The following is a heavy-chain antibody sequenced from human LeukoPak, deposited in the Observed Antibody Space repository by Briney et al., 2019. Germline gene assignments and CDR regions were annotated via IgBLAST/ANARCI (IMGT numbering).Heavy chain of an antibody. V-gene: IGHV3-7*01. CDR1: GFTFSSYW. CDR3: ARRSGHYYDSSGYYHENAFDI. Sequence: GGSLRLSCAASGFTFSSYWMSWVRQAPGKGLEWVANIKQDGSERYYVDSVKGRFTISRDNAKSSLYLQMISLRVEDTAVYYCARRSGHYYDSSGYYHENAFDIWGQGTMVTVSS. J-gene: IGHJ3*02. CDR2: IKQDGSER. D-gene: IGHD3-22*01.